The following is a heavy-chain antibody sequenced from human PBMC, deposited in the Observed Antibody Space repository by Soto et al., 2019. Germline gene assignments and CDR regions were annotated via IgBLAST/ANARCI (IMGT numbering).Heavy chain of an antibody. V-gene: IGHV3-30*18. D-gene: IGHD4-17*01. CDR1: GFTFSAYG. Sequence: QVQLVESGGGVVQPGRSLRLSCAASGFTFSAYGMHWVRQAPGKGLEWVAFISYDGTSKYFPDSVKGRFTISRDNSKNTRYLQMNSLSTEDTAVYYCAKRDGDLSRFNPWGQGTLVTVSS. J-gene: IGHJ5*02. CDR3: AKRDGDLSRFNP. CDR2: ISYDGTSK.